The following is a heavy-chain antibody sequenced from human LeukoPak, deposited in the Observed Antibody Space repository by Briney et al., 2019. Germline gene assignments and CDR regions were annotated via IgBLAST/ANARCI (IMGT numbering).Heavy chain of an antibody. V-gene: IGHV1-18*01. J-gene: IGHJ5*02. CDR2: ISAYNGNT. CDR1: GYTFTSYG. D-gene: IGHD4-17*01. Sequence: ASVKVSFKASGYTFTSYGISWVRQAPGQGLEWMGWISAYNGNTNYAQKLQGRVTMTTDTFTSTAYMELRSLRSDDTAVYYCASQQGVTTATAFDPWGQGTLVTVSS. CDR3: ASQQGVTTATAFDP.